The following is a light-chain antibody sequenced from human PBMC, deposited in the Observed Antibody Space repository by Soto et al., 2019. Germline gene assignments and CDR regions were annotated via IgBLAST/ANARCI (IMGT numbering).Light chain of an antibody. Sequence: DIQMTQSPSTLSASVGDRVTITCRASQSIRFWLAWYQQQPGKAPKLLINRASRLESGVPSRFSGMGSETEFTLTISSLQPEDFATYYCQHYSSYPLSFDAGTKVDIK. V-gene: IGKV1-5*03. CDR1: QSIRFW. J-gene: IGKJ3*01. CDR3: QHYSSYPLS. CDR2: RAS.